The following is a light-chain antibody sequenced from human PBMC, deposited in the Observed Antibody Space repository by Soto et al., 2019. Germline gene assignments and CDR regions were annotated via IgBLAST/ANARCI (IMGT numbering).Light chain of an antibody. V-gene: IGLV2-23*01. Sequence: QSALTQPASVSGSPGQSITISCTGTSSDVGSYNLVSWYQQHPGKAPKLMIYEGSKRPSGVSNRFSGSKSGNTASLTISGLQAEDEADYYCCSYAGSSTPRLFGGGTKLTVL. CDR1: SSDVGSYNL. J-gene: IGLJ2*01. CDR3: CSYAGSSTPRL. CDR2: EGS.